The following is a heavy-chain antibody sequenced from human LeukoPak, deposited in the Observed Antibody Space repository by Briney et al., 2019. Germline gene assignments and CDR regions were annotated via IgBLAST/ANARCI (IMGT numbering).Heavy chain of an antibody. CDR2: MNPNSGNT. Sequence: ASVKVSCKASGYTFTSHDINWVRQATGQGLEWMGWMNPNSGNTGYAQKFQGRVTMTRNTSISTAYMELSSLRSEDTAVYYCARGPDYGDFSFYYYMDVWGKGTTVTVSS. D-gene: IGHD4-17*01. J-gene: IGHJ6*03. V-gene: IGHV1-8*01. CDR1: GYTFTSHD. CDR3: ARGPDYGDFSFYYYMDV.